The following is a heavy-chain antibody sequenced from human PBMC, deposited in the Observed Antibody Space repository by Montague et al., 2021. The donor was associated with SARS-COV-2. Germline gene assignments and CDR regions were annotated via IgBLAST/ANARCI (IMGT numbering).Heavy chain of an antibody. D-gene: IGHD6-13*01. CDR2: INHSGRT. J-gene: IGHJ2*01. CDR1: GVSFSGNY. V-gene: IGHV4-34*01. Sequence: SETLSLTCAVYGVSFSGNYWSWCRHAPGEEREWCVEINHSGRTXXXTSXXXRVTISVDTSTNQFSLNLNSVTAADTAVYYCTRGPVFSNSWYSLPTLDQRPSWYFDLWGRGTLVIVSS. CDR3: TRGPVFSNSWYSLPTLDQRPSWYFDL.